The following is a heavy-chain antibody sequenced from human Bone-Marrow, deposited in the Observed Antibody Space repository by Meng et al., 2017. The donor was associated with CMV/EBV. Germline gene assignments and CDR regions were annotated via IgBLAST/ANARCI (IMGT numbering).Heavy chain of an antibody. CDR1: GYTFADFH. CDR2: VSPNNGFT. V-gene: IGHV1-2*02. CDR3: ARDQSGTYEY. J-gene: IGHJ4*02. D-gene: IGHD6-25*01. Sequence: ASVKVSCKTSGYTFADFHIRIHWVRQAPGQGLEWMGFVSPNNGFTFLAQKFQGRVTMTRDTSINTAYMELNSLRSDDTAVYFCARDQSGTYEYWGQGTLVTVSS.